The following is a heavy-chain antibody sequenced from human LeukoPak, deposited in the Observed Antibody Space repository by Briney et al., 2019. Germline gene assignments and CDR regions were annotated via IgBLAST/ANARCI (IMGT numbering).Heavy chain of an antibody. CDR2: ISDNGHKD. J-gene: IGHJ6*03. CDR1: GFIFSGYS. V-gene: IGHV3-30-3*01. CDR3: AKELMNV. Sequence: GGSLRLSCAADGFIFSGYSMHWVRQAPGKGLEWVAVISDNGHKDYYADAVKGRFTISRDNSKNTLYLQINSLRPEDTAVYYCAKELMNVWAKGTTVTVSS.